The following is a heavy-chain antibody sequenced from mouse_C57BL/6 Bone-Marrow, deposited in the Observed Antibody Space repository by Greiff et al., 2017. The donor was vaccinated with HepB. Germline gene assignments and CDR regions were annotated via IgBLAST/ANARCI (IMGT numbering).Heavy chain of an antibody. CDR3: AYGNHLWFAY. D-gene: IGHD2-1*01. J-gene: IGHJ3*01. V-gene: IGHV1-18*01. CDR2: INPNNGGT. CDR1: GYTFTDYN. Sequence: EVQGVESGPELVKPGASVKIPCKASGYTFTDYNMDWVKQSHGKSLEWIGDINPNNGGTIYNQKFKGKATLTVDKSSSTAYMELRSLTSEDTAVYYCAYGNHLWFAYWGQGTLVTVSA.